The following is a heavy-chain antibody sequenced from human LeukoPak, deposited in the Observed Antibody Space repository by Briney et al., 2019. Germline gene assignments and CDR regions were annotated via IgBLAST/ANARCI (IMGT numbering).Heavy chain of an antibody. D-gene: IGHD2-2*01. CDR3: ARDLVCTMNCKDS. CDR2: IIPNLGMA. V-gene: IGHV1-69*04. Sequence: ASVKVSCKASGGTFSNDAISRVRQAPGQGLEWMGRIIPNLGMALYAQKFKGRVTITADKSPSTAYMELSSLTSEDTAVYFCARDLVCTMNCKDSWGQGTLVTVS. J-gene: IGHJ4*02. CDR1: GGTFSNDA.